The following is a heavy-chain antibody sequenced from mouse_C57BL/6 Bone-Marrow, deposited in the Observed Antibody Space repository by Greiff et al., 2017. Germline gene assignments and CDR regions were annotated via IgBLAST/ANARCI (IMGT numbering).Heavy chain of an antibody. D-gene: IGHD3-2*02. CDR2: IEPSDSYT. CDR3: TRFDLRLPCAMDY. Sequence: QVQLQQPGAELVKPGASVTLSCKASGYTFTSYWMQWVKQRPGQGIEWIGEIEPSDSYTNYNQTFKGKATLTVDTSTSTAYMQCSSLTTEDSAGYYCTRFDLRLPCAMDYWGQGTSVTVSS. J-gene: IGHJ4*01. V-gene: IGHV1-50*01. CDR1: GYTFTSYW.